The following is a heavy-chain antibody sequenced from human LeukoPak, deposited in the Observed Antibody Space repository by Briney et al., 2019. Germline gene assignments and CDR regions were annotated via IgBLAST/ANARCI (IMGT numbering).Heavy chain of an antibody. V-gene: IGHV3-30*14. CDR2: ISYDGSNK. CDR3: ARGPSLENC. CDR1: GFAFSSYA. Sequence: PGGSLRLSCAASGFAFSSYAMHWVRQAPGKGLEWVAVISYDGSNKYYADSVKGRFTISRDNSKNTLYLQMNSLSAEDTAVYYCARGPSLENCWGQGTLVTVSS. D-gene: IGHD1-1*01. J-gene: IGHJ4*02.